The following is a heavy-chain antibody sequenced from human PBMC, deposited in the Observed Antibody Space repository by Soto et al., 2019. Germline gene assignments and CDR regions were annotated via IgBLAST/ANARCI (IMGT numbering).Heavy chain of an antibody. V-gene: IGHV1-69*02. J-gene: IGHJ4*02. CDR1: GGTFSSYT. CDR2: TIPILGLT. CDR3: ARGYDSSGYYNYFDY. D-gene: IGHD3-22*01. Sequence: QVQLVQSGAEVKKPGSSVKVSCKASGGTFSSYTFSWVRQAPGQGLEWMGRTIPILGLTNFAQKFQGRVTITADKSTSTAYKELSSLRSEDTAVYYCARGYDSSGYYNYFDYWGQGTLVTVSS.